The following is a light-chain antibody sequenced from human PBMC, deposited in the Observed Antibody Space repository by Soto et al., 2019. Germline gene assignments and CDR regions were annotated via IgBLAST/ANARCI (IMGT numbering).Light chain of an antibody. CDR2: DTS. J-gene: IGKJ2*01. CDR1: QDVRKY. Sequence: DIQMTQSPSSLSASVGDRVTITCQASQDVRKYLNWYQQKPGKAPKLLIYDTSNLETGVPSRFSGSGSGTDFTFTISSLQPEDIATYYCQQYDDVPYTFGQGTKLEIK. CDR3: QQYDDVPYT. V-gene: IGKV1-33*01.